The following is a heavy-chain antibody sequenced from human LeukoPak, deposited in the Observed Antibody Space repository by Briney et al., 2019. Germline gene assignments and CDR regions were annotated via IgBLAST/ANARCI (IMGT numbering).Heavy chain of an antibody. CDR3: ATGRILWK. V-gene: IGHV3-30*03. Sequence: GRSLRLSCAASGFTFSSYGMHWVRQAPGKGLEWVAVISYDGSNKYYADSVKGRFTISRDNSKNSLYLQMNNLRAEDTAVYHCATGRILWKWGQGTLVTVSS. CDR1: GFTFSSYG. CDR2: ISYDGSNK. D-gene: IGHD2/OR15-2a*01. J-gene: IGHJ4*02.